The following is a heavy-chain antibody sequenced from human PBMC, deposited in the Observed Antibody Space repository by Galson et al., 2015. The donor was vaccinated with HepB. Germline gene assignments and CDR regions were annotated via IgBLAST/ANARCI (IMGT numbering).Heavy chain of an antibody. V-gene: IGHV4-34*01. Sequence: ETLSLTCDTTGTSSSGDWWSWIRQPPGKGLEWIGEINDSGRANYNPSFQSRVTMSVDPSKSQFHLRLASVTAADTAVYYCARLGHFDSSAFYHGVRKNRYWYCDVWGRGTLVGVSS. J-gene: IGHJ2*01. CDR1: GTSSSGDW. CDR2: INDSGRA. CDR3: ARLGHFDSSAFYHGVRKNRYWYCDV. D-gene: IGHD3-22*01.